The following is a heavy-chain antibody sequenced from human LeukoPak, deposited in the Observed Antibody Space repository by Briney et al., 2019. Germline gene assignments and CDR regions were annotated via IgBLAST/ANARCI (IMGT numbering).Heavy chain of an antibody. J-gene: IGHJ4*02. CDR1: GFTLSSNY. Sequence: GGSLRLSCAASGFTLSSNYMSWVRQAPGTGLEWVSVIYSGGSTYYADSVKGRFTISRDNSTNTLYLQMNSLRAEDTAVYYCARKYYYDSSGYSYYFDYWGQGTLVTVSS. CDR2: IYSGGST. V-gene: IGHV3-53*01. D-gene: IGHD3-22*01. CDR3: ARKYYYDSSGYSYYFDY.